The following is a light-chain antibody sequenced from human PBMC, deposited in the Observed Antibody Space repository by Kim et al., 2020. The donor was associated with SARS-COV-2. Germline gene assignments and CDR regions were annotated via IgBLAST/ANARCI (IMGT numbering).Light chain of an antibody. Sequence: SYELTQPLSVSVALGQTARITCGGNYIGSKNVHWYQQKPGQAPVQVIYRDTNRPSGIPERFSGSNSGNTATLTISRAQAGDEADYYCQVWDSTWVFGGGT. CDR3: QVWDSTWV. CDR2: RDT. V-gene: IGLV3-9*01. J-gene: IGLJ3*02. CDR1: YIGSKN.